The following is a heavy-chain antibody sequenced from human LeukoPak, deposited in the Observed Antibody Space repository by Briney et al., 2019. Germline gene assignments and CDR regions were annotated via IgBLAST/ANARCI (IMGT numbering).Heavy chain of an antibody. CDR1: GFIFSGYA. Sequence: TGGSLRLSCAASGFIFSGYAMSWVRQAPGKGLEWVSAIGGSGYSTYYADSVKGRFTISRDNSKNTLYLQMNSLRAEDTAIYYCAKPVDGASVQRYFQHWGQGTLVTVSS. D-gene: IGHD1-1*01. CDR2: IGGSGYST. J-gene: IGHJ1*01. V-gene: IGHV3-23*01. CDR3: AKPVDGASVQRYFQH.